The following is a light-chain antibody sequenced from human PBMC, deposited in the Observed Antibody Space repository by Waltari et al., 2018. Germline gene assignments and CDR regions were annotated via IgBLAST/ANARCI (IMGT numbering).Light chain of an antibody. Sequence: QSGLTQPPSVSGAPGQRVTIPCTGSSSNIGAGYDVRCYQLRPGTAPKLLIYGNSNRPSGVPDRFSGSKSGTSASLAITGLQAEDEAGYYCQSYDSSLSGSVFGGGTKLTVL. CDR2: GNS. CDR3: QSYDSSLSGSV. CDR1: SSNIGAGYD. V-gene: IGLV1-40*01. J-gene: IGLJ2*01.